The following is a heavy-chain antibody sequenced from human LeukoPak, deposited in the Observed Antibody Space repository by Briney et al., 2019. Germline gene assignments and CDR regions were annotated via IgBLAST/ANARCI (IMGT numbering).Heavy chain of an antibody. Sequence: SETLSLTCAVSVGSISSSHWWSWVRQPPGKGLEWIGEIYHSGSTNYNPSLKSRITISVDKSKNHFSLNLSSVTAADTAVYYCARDGGKDYYGSGSYYPKWFDPWGQGTLVTVSS. D-gene: IGHD3-10*01. J-gene: IGHJ5*02. CDR1: VGSISSSHW. CDR3: ARDGGKDYYGSGSYYPKWFDP. V-gene: IGHV4-4*02. CDR2: IYHSGST.